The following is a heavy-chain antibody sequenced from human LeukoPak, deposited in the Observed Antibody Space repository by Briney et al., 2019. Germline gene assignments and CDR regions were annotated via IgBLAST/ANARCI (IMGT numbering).Heavy chain of an antibody. V-gene: IGHV3-74*01. D-gene: IGHD2-2*01. CDR1: GFTFSSYW. Sequence: GGSLRLSCAASGFTFSSYWMHWVRQAPGKGLVWVSRINSDGSSTSYADSVKGRFTISRDNAKNTLYLQMNSLRAEDTAVYYCARGDCSSTSCYYYYMDVWGKGTTVTVSS. J-gene: IGHJ6*03. CDR3: ARGDCSSTSCYYYYMDV. CDR2: INSDGSST.